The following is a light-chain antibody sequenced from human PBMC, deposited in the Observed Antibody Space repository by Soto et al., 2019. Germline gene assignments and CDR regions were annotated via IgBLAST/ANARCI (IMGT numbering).Light chain of an antibody. J-gene: IGKJ1*01. CDR1: QAVNTR. Sequence: EIALTQSPASLSSFPGDSVTVSCKASQAVNTRLAWYKQKPGQAPRIPFYGASSRATGIPARFSGSGSGTEFTLTISSLQSEDFAVYYCQQYNNWRTFGQGTKVDI. V-gene: IGKV3-15*01. CDR2: GAS. CDR3: QQYNNWRT.